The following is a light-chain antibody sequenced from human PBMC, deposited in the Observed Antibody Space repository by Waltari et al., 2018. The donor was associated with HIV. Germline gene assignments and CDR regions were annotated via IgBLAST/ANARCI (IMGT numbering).Light chain of an antibody. CDR3: QQYDNPLIT. CDR2: DAS. CDR1: QDISNC. J-gene: IGKJ5*01. V-gene: IGKV1-33*01. Sequence: DIQMTQSPSSLSASVGDRVTITCQASQDISNCLNWYQQKPGKAPKLLIYDASNLHTGVPSRFSGSGSGTDFTCTITSLQPEDIATYYCQQYDNPLITFGQGTRLDIK.